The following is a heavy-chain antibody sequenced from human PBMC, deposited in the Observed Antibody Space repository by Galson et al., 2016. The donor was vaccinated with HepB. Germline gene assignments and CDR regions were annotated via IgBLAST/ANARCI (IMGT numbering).Heavy chain of an antibody. CDR3: ATSQFMVRGVQYYYGVDV. D-gene: IGHD3-10*01. CDR1: GYTLTELP. Sequence: SVKVSCKVSGYTLTELPMHWVRQAPGKGLEWMGGFDPEDGETIYAQKFQGRVTMTEDTSSDTAYMELSSLRSEDTAVYYCATSQFMVRGVQYYYGVDVWGQGTTVAVSS. V-gene: IGHV1-24*01. CDR2: FDPEDGET. J-gene: IGHJ6*02.